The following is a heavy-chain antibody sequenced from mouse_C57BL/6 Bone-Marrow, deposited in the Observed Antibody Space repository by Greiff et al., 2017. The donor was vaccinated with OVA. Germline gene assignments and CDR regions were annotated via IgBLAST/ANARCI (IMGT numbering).Heavy chain of an antibody. V-gene: IGHV1-15*01. CDR1: GYTFTDYE. Sequence: VQLQQSGAELVRPGASVALSCKASGYTFTDYEMHWVKQTPVHGLEWIGAIDPETGGTAYNQTFKGKATLTADKSSSPAYMELRSLTSEDSAVYYCTGSTVVARNYFDYWGQGTTLTVSS. J-gene: IGHJ2*01. D-gene: IGHD1-1*01. CDR2: IDPETGGT. CDR3: TGSTVVARNYFDY.